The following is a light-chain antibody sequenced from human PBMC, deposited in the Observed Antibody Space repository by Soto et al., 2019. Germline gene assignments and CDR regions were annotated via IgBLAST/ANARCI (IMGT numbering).Light chain of an antibody. Sequence: DIQMTQSPSSLSSSVGYIFTITCRSSQSISNYLNWYQQKPGKAPKVLIYDASSLQGGVPSRFSGSGSGTDFTLTISSLQPEDFATYYCQQSYTTPPWTFGQGTKVDIK. CDR1: QSISNY. CDR3: QQSYTTPPWT. CDR2: DAS. V-gene: IGKV1-39*01. J-gene: IGKJ1*01.